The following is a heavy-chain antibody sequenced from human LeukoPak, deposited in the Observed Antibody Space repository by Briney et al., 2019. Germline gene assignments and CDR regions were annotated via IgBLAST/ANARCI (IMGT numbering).Heavy chain of an antibody. Sequence: TSETLSLTCTVSGGSISSYYWSWIRQPAGKGLEWIGRIYTSGSTNYNPSLKSRVTMSVDTSKNQFSLNLSSVTAADTAVYYCARAPQYFGYVWGSYRPMYYFDYWGQGTLVTVSS. CDR3: ARAPQYFGYVWGSYRPMYYFDY. J-gene: IGHJ4*02. V-gene: IGHV4-4*07. CDR2: IYTSGST. D-gene: IGHD3-16*02. CDR1: GGSISSYY.